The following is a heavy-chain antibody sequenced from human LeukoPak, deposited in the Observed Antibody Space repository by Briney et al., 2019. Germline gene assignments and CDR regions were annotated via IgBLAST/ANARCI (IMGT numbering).Heavy chain of an antibody. V-gene: IGHV3-21*01. CDR1: GFTFSSYW. D-gene: IGHD3-10*01. Sequence: GGSLRLSCAASGFTFSSYWMHWVRQAPGKGLVWVSSISSSSSYIYYADSVKGRFTISRDNAKNSLYLQMNSLRAEDTAVYYCARMVRGTVYWGQGTLVTVSS. CDR3: ARMVRGTVY. J-gene: IGHJ4*02. CDR2: ISSSSSYI.